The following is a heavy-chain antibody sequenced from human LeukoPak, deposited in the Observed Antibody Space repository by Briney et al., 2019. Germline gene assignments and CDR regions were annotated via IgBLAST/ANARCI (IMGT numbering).Heavy chain of an antibody. V-gene: IGHV3-48*01. J-gene: IGHJ6*03. CDR2: ISSTSSTI. CDR1: GFTFSSYS. CDR3: ARGDYGDYWNYYYMDV. Sequence: QTGGSLRLSCAASGFTFSSYSMNWVRQAPGKGLEWVSYISSTSSTIYYADSVRGRFTISRDTAKNSLYLQMNSLRAEDTAVYSCARGDYGDYWNYYYMDVWGKGTTVTVSS. D-gene: IGHD4-17*01.